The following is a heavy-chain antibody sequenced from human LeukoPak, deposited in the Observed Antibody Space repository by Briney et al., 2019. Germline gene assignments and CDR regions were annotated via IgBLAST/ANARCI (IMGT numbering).Heavy chain of an antibody. CDR1: GGSISSYY. J-gene: IGHJ3*02. Sequence: PSETLSLTCTVSGGSISSYYWSWLRQPPGKGLEWIGYIYYSGSTNYNPTLKSRVTISVDTSKNQFSLKLSSVTAADTAVYYCARQWGYAFDIWGQGTMVTVSS. D-gene: IGHD7-27*01. V-gene: IGHV4-59*08. CDR2: IYYSGST. CDR3: ARQWGYAFDI.